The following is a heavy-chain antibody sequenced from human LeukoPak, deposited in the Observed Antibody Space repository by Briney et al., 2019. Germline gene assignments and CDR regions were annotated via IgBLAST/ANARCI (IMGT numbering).Heavy chain of an antibody. J-gene: IGHJ4*02. CDR3: ARDAKLGIDYFDY. CDR2: ISSSSSYI. CDR1: GFTFSSYS. D-gene: IGHD7-27*01. V-gene: IGHV3-21*01. Sequence: GGSLRLSCAASGFTFSSYSMNWVRQAPGKGLEWVSSISSSSSYICYADSVKGRFTISRDNAKNSLYLQMNSLRAEDTAVYYCARDAKLGIDYFDYWGQGTLVTVSS.